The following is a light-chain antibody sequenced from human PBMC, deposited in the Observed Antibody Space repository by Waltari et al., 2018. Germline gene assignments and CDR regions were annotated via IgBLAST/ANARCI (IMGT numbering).Light chain of an antibody. V-gene: IGKV1-39*01. CDR3: QQSYSTPPT. CDR2: AAS. J-gene: IGKJ2*01. CDR1: QSISSY. Sequence: DIQMTQSQSSLSASVGERVTITCRASQSISSYLNWYQQKPGKATKLLIYAASSLQSGVPSRFSGSGSGTDFTLTISSLQPEDFATYYCQQSYSTPPTFGQGTKLEIK.